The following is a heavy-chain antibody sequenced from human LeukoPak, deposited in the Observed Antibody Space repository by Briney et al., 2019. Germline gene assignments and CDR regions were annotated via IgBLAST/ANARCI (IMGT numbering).Heavy chain of an antibody. CDR2: IYYSGST. CDR1: GGSISSSSYY. Sequence: PSETLSLTCTVSGGSISSSSYYWGWIRQPPGKGLEWIGSIYYSGSTYYNPSLKSRVTISVDKSKNQFSLKLSSVTAADTAVYYCARRTVVLGFAFDPWGQGTLVTVSS. D-gene: IGHD4-11*01. V-gene: IGHV4-39*07. CDR3: ARRTVVLGFAFDP. J-gene: IGHJ5*02.